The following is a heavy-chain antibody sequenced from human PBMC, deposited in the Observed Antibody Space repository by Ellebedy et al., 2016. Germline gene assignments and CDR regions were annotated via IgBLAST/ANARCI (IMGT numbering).Heavy chain of an antibody. CDR1: GLTLSDYW. CDR3: ARAGYCDKDLCNTPNH. J-gene: IGHJ4*02. D-gene: IGHD2-15*01. CDR2: INREGIT. V-gene: IGHV3-74*01. Sequence: GESLKISCAASGLTLSDYWMHWVRQAPGKGLVWVSRINREGITHYADAVKGRFTSSRDNAKNTLFLQMNSLRDEDTAVYYCARAGYCDKDLCNTPNHWGPGTPVAVSS.